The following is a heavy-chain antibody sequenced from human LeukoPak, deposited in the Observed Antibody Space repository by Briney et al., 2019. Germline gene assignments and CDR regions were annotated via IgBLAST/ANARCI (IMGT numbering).Heavy chain of an antibody. CDR3: ARENYDILTGYHNGAFDI. J-gene: IGHJ3*02. Sequence: SETLSLTCTVSGYSISSGYYWSWIRQPPGKGLEWIGYIYYSGSTNYNPSLKSRVTISVDTSKNQFSLKLSSVTAADTAVYYCARENYDILTGYHNGAFDIWGQGTMVTVSS. D-gene: IGHD3-9*01. CDR2: IYYSGST. V-gene: IGHV4-61*01. CDR1: GYSISSGYY.